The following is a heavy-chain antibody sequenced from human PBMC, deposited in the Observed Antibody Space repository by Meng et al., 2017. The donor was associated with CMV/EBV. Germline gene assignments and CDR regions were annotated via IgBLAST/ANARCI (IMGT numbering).Heavy chain of an antibody. D-gene: IGHD2-2*01. Sequence: GESLKISCAASGFTVSSNYMSWVRQAPGKGLEWVSVIYSGGSTYYADSVKGRFTISRDNSKNTLYLQMNSLRAEDTAVYYCAADIVVVPAATSGDYWGQGTLVTVS. CDR2: IYSGGST. V-gene: IGHV3-53*01. J-gene: IGHJ4*02. CDR1: GFTVSSNY. CDR3: AADIVVVPAATSGDY.